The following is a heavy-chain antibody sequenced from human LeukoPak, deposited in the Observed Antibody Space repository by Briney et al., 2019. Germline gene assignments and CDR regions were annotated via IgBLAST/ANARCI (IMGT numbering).Heavy chain of an antibody. CDR2: INPNSGGT. CDR1: GYTPTELS. Sequence: AVKVSCKVSGYTPTELSMHWVRQAPGQGLEWMGWINPNSGGTNYAQKFQGRVTMTRDTSISTAYMELSRLRSDDTAVYYCARDTAMVTYWFDPWGQGTLVTVSS. V-gene: IGHV1-2*02. CDR3: ARDTAMVTYWFDP. J-gene: IGHJ5*02. D-gene: IGHD5-18*01.